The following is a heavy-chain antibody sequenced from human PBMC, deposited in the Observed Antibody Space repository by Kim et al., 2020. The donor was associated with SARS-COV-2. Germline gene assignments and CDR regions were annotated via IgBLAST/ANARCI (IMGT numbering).Heavy chain of an antibody. J-gene: IGHJ5*02. D-gene: IGHD6-19*01. CDR1: GGSISSSSYY. CDR2: IYYSGST. CDR3: ARHRWGQWLTSWFDP. V-gene: IGHV4-39*01. Sequence: SETLSLTCTVSGGSISSSSYYWGWIRQPPGKGLEWIGSIYYSGSTYYNPSLKSRVTISVDTSKNQFSLKLSSVTAADTAVYYCARHRWGQWLTSWFDPWGQGTLVTVSS.